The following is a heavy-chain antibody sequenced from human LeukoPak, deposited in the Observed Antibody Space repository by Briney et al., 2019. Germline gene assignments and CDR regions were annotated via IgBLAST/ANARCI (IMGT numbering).Heavy chain of an antibody. CDR3: AKDNRRYYTSGPNPDSLH. CDR2: ISWNSGSI. V-gene: IGHV3-9*01. CDR1: GFIFNNYA. Sequence: GGSLRLSCAGSGFIFNNYAMHWVRQPPGKGLEWVSGISWNSGSIDYADSVKGRFTISRDNAKNSLYLQMNSLRVEDTAFYYCAKDNRRYYTSGPNPDSLHWGQGALVTVSS. J-gene: IGHJ4*02. D-gene: IGHD6-19*01.